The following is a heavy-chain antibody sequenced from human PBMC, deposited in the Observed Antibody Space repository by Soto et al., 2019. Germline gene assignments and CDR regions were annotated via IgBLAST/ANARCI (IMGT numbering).Heavy chain of an antibody. CDR2: IYYSGST. CDR3: ARHPAGGPEPRCCSGGSCYSLGYLDL. V-gene: IGHV4-39*01. Sequence: QLQLQESGPGLVKPSETLSLTCTVSGGSISSSSYYWGWIRQPPGKGLEWIGSIYYSGSTYYNPSLKSRLTICVDPSKNQCSLKLSSVTAADTAVYYCARHPAGGPEPRCCSGGSCYSLGYLDLWGRGTLVTVSS. CDR1: GGSISSSSYY. J-gene: IGHJ2*01. D-gene: IGHD2-15*01.